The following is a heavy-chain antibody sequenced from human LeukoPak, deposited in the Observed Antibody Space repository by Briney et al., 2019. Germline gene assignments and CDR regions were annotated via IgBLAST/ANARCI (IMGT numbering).Heavy chain of an antibody. Sequence: SETLSLTCTVSGGSISSYYWSWIRQPPGKGLEWIGYIYYSGSTNYNPSLKSRVTISVDTSKNQFSLKLSSVTAADTAVYYCARVRDVNWFDPWGQGTLVTVSS. D-gene: IGHD3-10*01. CDR1: GGSISSYY. CDR2: IYYSGST. CDR3: ARVRDVNWFDP. V-gene: IGHV4-59*01. J-gene: IGHJ5*02.